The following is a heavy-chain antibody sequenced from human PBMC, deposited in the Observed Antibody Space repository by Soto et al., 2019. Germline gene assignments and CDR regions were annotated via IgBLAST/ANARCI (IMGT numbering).Heavy chain of an antibody. CDR1: GGTFSSYA. V-gene: IGHV1-69*13. D-gene: IGHD3-9*01. J-gene: IGHJ6*02. CDR3: ARGTGSNYYYYGMDV. CDR2: IIPIFGTA. Sequence: ASVKVSCKASGGTFSSYAISWVRQAPGQGLEWMGGIIPIFGTANYAQKFQGRVTITADESTSTAYMELSSLRSEDTAVYYCARGTGSNYYYYGMDVWGQGTTVTVSS.